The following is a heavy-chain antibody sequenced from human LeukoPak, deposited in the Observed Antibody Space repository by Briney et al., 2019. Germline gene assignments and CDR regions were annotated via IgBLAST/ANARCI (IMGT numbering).Heavy chain of an antibody. Sequence: SGTLSLTCTVSGGSISSYYWSWIRQPPGKGLEWIGYIYYSGSTNYNPSLKSRVTISVDTSKNQFSLKLRSVTAADTAVYFCARLGRDGYGAGGEALDYWGQGTLVTVSS. J-gene: IGHJ4*02. CDR2: IYYSGST. V-gene: IGHV4-59*08. D-gene: IGHD5-24*01. CDR3: ARLGRDGYGAGGEALDY. CDR1: GGSISSYY.